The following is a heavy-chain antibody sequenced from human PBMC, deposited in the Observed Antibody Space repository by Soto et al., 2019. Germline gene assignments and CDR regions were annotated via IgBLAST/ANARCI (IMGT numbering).Heavy chain of an antibody. CDR1: GFIFSDYY. CDR3: ARSSYDDVLTGWSMDV. V-gene: IGHV3-30*09. Sequence: QVQLVESGGGVVQPGRSLRLSCAASGFIFSDYYMHWVRQAPGKGLEWVAVISHDGSKKYYADSVKGRFAISRDNSKNTLHLQMNSLGPDDTAVNYCARSSYDDVLTGWSMDVWGQGTMVTVSS. CDR2: ISHDGSKK. D-gene: IGHD3-9*01. J-gene: IGHJ6*02.